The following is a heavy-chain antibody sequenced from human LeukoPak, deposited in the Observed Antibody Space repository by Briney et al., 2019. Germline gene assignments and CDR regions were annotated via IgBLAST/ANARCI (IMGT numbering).Heavy chain of an antibody. D-gene: IGHD3-22*01. CDR2: ISSNGGST. CDR1: GFTFSSYA. J-gene: IGHJ3*02. Sequence: GGSPRLSCAASGFTFSSYAMHWVRQAPGKGLEYVSAISSNGGSTYYANSVKGRFTISRDNSKNTLYLQMGSLRAEDMAVYYCARVQSSGYYRKRGWQAFDIWGQGTMVTVSS. CDR3: ARVQSSGYYRKRGWQAFDI. V-gene: IGHV3-64*01.